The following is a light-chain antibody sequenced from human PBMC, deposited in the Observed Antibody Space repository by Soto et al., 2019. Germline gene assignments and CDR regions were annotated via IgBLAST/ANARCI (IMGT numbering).Light chain of an antibody. CDR1: SSDVGGYRY. V-gene: IGLV2-14*01. Sequence: QSVLTQPASVSGSPGQSITISCTGTSSDVGGYRYVSWYQQFPDKAPKLMIYEVSNRPSGVSSRFSGSKPGNTASLTISGLQAEDEADYYCSSYTSSGPLVVFGGGTK. CDR2: EVS. CDR3: SSYTSSGPLVV. J-gene: IGLJ2*01.